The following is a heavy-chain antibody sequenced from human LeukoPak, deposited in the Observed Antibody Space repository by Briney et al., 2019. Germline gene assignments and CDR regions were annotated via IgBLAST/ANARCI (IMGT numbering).Heavy chain of an antibody. D-gene: IGHD4-17*01. V-gene: IGHV4-34*01. CDR1: GGSFSGYY. Sequence: PSETLSLTCAVYGGSFSGYYWSWIRQPPGKGLEWIGEINHSGSTNYNPSLKSRVTISVDTSKNQFSLKLSSVTAADTAVYYCARTADYEHYYYYYYMDVWGKGTTVTVSS. CDR3: ARTADYEHYYYYYYMDV. J-gene: IGHJ6*03. CDR2: INHSGST.